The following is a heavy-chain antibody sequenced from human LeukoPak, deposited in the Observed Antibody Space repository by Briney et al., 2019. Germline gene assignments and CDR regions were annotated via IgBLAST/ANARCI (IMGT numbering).Heavy chain of an antibody. D-gene: IGHD3-16*02. CDR1: GFSFGDYA. V-gene: IGHV3-43D*03. CDR2: ISGDGTNT. J-gene: IGHJ3*01. CDR3: AKGEGGNYRYTDTFDF. Sequence: GGFLRLSCATSGFSFGDYAMHWVRQPPGKSLEWVSLISGDGTNTWYADSVKGRFTISRDNSESSLYLQMTSLRPDDTALYYCAKGEGGNYRYTDTFDFWGQGTMVTVSS.